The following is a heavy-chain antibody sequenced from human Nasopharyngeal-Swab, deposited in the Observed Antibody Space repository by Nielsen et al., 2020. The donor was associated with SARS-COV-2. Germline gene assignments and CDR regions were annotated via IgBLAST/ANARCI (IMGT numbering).Heavy chain of an antibody. V-gene: IGHV4-59*01. CDR3: ARDLLWFGEFPYGMDV. Sequence: SETLSLTRTVSGGSISSYYWSWIRQPPGKGLEWIGYIYYSGSTNYNPSLKSRVTISVDTSKNQFSLKLSSVTAADTAVYYCARDLLWFGEFPYGMDVWGHGTTVTVSS. CDR1: GGSISSYY. CDR2: IYYSGST. D-gene: IGHD3-10*01. J-gene: IGHJ6*02.